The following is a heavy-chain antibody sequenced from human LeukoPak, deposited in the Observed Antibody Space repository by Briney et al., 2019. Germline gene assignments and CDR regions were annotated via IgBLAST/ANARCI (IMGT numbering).Heavy chain of an antibody. CDR2: IYTSGST. Sequence: KPSETLSLTCTVSGGSISSYYWSWIRQPPGKGLEWIGYIYTSGSTNCNPSLKSRVTISVDTSKNQFSLKLSSVTAADTAVYYCARYATPTVVTSPFDIWGQGTMVTVSS. J-gene: IGHJ3*02. D-gene: IGHD4-23*01. V-gene: IGHV4-4*09. CDR1: GGSISSYY. CDR3: ARYATPTVVTSPFDI.